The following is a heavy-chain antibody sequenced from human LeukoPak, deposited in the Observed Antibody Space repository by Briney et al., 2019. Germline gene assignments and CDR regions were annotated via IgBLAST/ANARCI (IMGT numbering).Heavy chain of an antibody. J-gene: IGHJ4*02. V-gene: IGHV1-24*01. CDR2: FDPEDGET. CDR3: ARSVSVWGSYRYYDY. D-gene: IGHD3-16*02. CDR1: GYTLTELS. Sequence: ATVKVSCKVSGYTLTELSMHWVRQAPGKGLEWMGGFDPEDGETIYAQKFQGRVTMTRNTSISTAYMELSSLRSEDTAVYYCARSVSVWGSYRYYDYWGQGTLVTVSS.